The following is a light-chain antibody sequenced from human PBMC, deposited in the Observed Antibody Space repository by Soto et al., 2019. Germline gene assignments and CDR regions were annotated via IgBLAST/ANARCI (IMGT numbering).Light chain of an antibody. V-gene: IGKV1-5*03. CDR2: KAS. CDR3: QQYGSSPRP. Sequence: RVPITCRASQDISSWLAWYQQKPGKAPKLLIYKASTLKSGVPSRFSGSGSGTDFTLTISRLEPEDFAVYYCQQYGSSPRPFGQGTRLEIK. CDR1: QDISSW. J-gene: IGKJ5*01.